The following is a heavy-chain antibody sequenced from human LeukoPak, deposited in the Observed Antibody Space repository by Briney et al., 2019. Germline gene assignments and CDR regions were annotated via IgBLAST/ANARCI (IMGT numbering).Heavy chain of an antibody. Sequence: GASVKVSSKASGYTFTGYYMHWVRQAPGQGLEWMGWINPNIGGTNYAQKFQGRVTMTRDTSISTAYMELSRLRSDDTAVYYCARAPQVGPTRICWFDPWGQGTLVTVSS. CDR2: INPNIGGT. D-gene: IGHD1-26*01. CDR3: ARAPQVGPTRICWFDP. J-gene: IGHJ5*02. V-gene: IGHV1-2*02. CDR1: GYTFTGYY.